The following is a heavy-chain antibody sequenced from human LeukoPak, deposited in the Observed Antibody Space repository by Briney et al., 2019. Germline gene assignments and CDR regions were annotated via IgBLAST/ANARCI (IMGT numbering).Heavy chain of an antibody. J-gene: IGHJ4*02. Sequence: SETLSLTCAVSSGSIFSSNWWSWVRQPPGKGLEWIGQIFHSGSTSYSPSLKSRVTISVDKSKNQFSLRLTSVTAADTAVYYCARSPTKRVPEDYWGQGTLVTVSS. CDR1: SGSIFSSNW. CDR3: ARSPTKRVPEDY. V-gene: IGHV4-4*02. CDR2: IFHSGST. D-gene: IGHD2-2*01.